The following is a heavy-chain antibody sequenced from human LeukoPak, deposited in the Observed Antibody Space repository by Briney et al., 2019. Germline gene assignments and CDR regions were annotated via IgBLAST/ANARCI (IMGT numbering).Heavy chain of an antibody. Sequence: PGGSLRLSCAASGFTFDDYAMHWVRQAPGKGLEWVSGISWNSGSIGYADSVKGRFTISRDNAKNSLYLQMNSLRAEDTALYYCAKDKVGAPTGLFDPWGQGTLVTVSS. CDR1: GFTFDDYA. CDR2: ISWNSGSI. J-gene: IGHJ5*02. V-gene: IGHV3-9*01. CDR3: AKDKVGAPTGLFDP. D-gene: IGHD1-26*01.